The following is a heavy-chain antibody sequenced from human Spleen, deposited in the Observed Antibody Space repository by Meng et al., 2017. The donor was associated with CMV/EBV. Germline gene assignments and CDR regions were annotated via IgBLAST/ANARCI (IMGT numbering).Heavy chain of an antibody. CDR2: ISYDGSNK. Sequence: GGSLRLSCAASRFTFSNSAMLWVRKAPGKGLEWVAGISYDGSNKNYADSVKGRFTVSRDNSKNTVYLQMSSLRPEDTALYYCARENSHYDFWSGYSPPYIDYWGQGTMVTVSS. CDR1: RFTFSNSA. J-gene: IGHJ4*02. V-gene: IGHV3-30*04. CDR3: ARENSHYDFWSGYSPPYIDY. D-gene: IGHD3-3*01.